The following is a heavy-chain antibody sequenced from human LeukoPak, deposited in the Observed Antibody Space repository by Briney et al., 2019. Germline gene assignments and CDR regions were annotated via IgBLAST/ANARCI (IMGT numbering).Heavy chain of an antibody. CDR1: GFTFSSYW. J-gene: IGHJ4*02. V-gene: IGHV3-74*01. CDR3: AKDNTVNYEIFDY. Sequence: GGSLRLSCAASGFTFSSYWMHWVRQAPGKGLVWVSRINSDGSSTSYADSVKGRFTISRDNSKNTLYLQMKSLRAEDTAVYYCAKDNTVNYEIFDYWGQGTLVTVSS. CDR2: INSDGSST. D-gene: IGHD4-17*01.